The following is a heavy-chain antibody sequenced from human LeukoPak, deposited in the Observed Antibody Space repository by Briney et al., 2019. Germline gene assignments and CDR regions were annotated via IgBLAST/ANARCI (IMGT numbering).Heavy chain of an antibody. CDR3: AKSPYYDFWSGYHYMDV. CDR2: IRYDGSNK. Sequence: PGGSLRLSCAASGFTFSSYGMHWVRQAPGKGLEWVAFIRYDGSNKYYADSVKGRFTISRDNSKNTLYLQMNSLRAEDTAVYYCAKSPYYDFWSGYHYMDVWGKGTTVTVSS. V-gene: IGHV3-30*02. CDR1: GFTFSSYG. J-gene: IGHJ6*03. D-gene: IGHD3-3*01.